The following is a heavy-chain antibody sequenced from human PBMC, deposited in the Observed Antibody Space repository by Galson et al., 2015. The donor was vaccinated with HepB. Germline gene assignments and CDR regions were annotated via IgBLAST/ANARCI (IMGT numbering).Heavy chain of an antibody. Sequence: SLRLSCAASGFIFSSYSMNWVRQAPGKGPEWVSYISSSSSNIYYADSVKGRFTISRDNAKNSLYLQMNSLRAEDTAVYYCARARRAPLGWGQGTLVTVSS. CDR3: ARARRAPLG. CDR2: ISSSSSNI. CDR1: GFIFSSYS. D-gene: IGHD7-27*01. J-gene: IGHJ4*02. V-gene: IGHV3-48*04.